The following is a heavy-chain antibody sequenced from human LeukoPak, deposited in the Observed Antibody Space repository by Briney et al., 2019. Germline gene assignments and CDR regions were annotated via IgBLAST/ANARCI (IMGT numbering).Heavy chain of an antibody. J-gene: IGHJ4*02. D-gene: IGHD6-13*01. V-gene: IGHV3-20*04. Sequence: GGSLRLSCAASGFTFDDYGMSWVRQAPGKGLEWVSGINWNGGSTGYADSVKGRFTISRDNAKNSLYLQMNSLRAEDTALYYCARNGVAAAAPRGGLDYWGQGTLVTVSS. CDR3: ARNGVAAAAPRGGLDY. CDR1: GFTFDDYG. CDR2: INWNGGST.